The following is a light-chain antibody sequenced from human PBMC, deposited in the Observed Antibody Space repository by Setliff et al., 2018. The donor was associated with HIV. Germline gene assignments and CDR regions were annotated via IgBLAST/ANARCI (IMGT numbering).Light chain of an antibody. CDR3: SSYTSSSSYV. CDR2: DVS. CDR1: SSDVGGYNY. J-gene: IGLJ1*01. Sequence: QSALTQSASVSGSPGQSITISCTGTSSDVGGYNYVSWYQQHPGKAPKLMIYDVSNRPSGVSNRFSGSKSGNTASLTISGLQAEDEADYYCSSYTSSSSYVFGTGTK. V-gene: IGLV2-14*03.